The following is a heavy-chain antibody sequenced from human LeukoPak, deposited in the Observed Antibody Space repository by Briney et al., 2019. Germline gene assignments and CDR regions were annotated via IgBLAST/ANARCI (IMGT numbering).Heavy chain of an antibody. V-gene: IGHV1-46*01. J-gene: IGHJ4*02. CDR2: INPSGGST. CDR3: ARDFSSSYPDY. Sequence: ASVTASCKASGYTFTGYYMHWVRQAPGQGLEWMGWINPSGGSTSYAQKFQGRVTMTRDTSTSTVYMELSSLRSEDTAVYYCARDFSSSYPDYWGQGTLVTVSS. D-gene: IGHD6-13*01. CDR1: GYTFTGYY.